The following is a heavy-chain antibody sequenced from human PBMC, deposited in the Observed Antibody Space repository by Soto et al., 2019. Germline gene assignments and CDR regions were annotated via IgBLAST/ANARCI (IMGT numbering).Heavy chain of an antibody. Sequence: QVQLVQSGAEVKKPGSSVKVSCKASGGTFSSYAISWVRQAPGQGLEWMGGIIPIFGTANYAQKFQGRVTITADESTSTAYMELCSLRSEDTAVYYCAREAPNYDILTDWGWFDPWGQGTLVTVSS. CDR2: IIPIFGTA. CDR1: GGTFSSYA. D-gene: IGHD3-9*01. J-gene: IGHJ5*02. CDR3: AREAPNYDILTDWGWFDP. V-gene: IGHV1-69*01.